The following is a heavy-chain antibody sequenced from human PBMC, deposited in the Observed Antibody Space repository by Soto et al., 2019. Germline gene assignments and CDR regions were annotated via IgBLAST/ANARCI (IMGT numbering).Heavy chain of an antibody. D-gene: IGHD6-6*01. V-gene: IGHV3-33*01. CDR1: GFTFSSYG. Sequence: GGSLRLSGAASGFTFSSYGMHWVRQAPGKGLEWVAVIWYDGSNKYYADSVKGRFTISRDNSKNTLYLQMNSLRAEDTAVYYCARDSPGEQLALSWGQGTLVTVSS. J-gene: IGHJ4*02. CDR3: ARDSPGEQLALS. CDR2: IWYDGSNK.